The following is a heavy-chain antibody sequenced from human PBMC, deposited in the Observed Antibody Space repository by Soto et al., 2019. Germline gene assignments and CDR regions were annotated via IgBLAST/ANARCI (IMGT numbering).Heavy chain of an antibody. D-gene: IGHD6-19*01. Sequence: SQTLSLTCAISGDSVSSNSAAWNWIRQSPSRGLGWLGRTYYRSKWYNDYAVSVKSRITINPDTSKNQFSLQLNSVTPEDTAVYYCARDLHSSGLGLLLVDWFDPWGQGTLVTVSS. V-gene: IGHV6-1*01. J-gene: IGHJ5*02. CDR3: ARDLHSSGLGLLLVDWFDP. CDR1: GDSVSSNSAA. CDR2: TYYRSKWYN.